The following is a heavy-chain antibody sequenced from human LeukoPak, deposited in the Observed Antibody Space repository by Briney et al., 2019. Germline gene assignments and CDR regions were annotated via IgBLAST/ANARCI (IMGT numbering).Heavy chain of an antibody. D-gene: IGHD2-2*02. CDR2: IYYSGST. CDR3: ARSRKNDCSSTSCYTDY. V-gene: IGHV4-39*02. CDR1: GGSISSSSYY. Sequence: SETLSLTCTVSGGSISSSSYYWGWIRQPPGEGLEWIGSIYYSGSTYYNPSLKSRVTISVDTSKNHFSLKVSSVTAADTAVYYCARSRKNDCSSTSCYTDYWGQGTLVTVSS. J-gene: IGHJ4*02.